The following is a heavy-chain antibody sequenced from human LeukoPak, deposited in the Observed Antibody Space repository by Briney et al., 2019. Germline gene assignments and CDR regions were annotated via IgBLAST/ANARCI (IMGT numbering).Heavy chain of an antibody. CDR3: ARGLVIAAAGPLFDY. J-gene: IGHJ4*02. Sequence: SETLSLTCTVSGGSISSSSYYWGWIRQPPGKGLEWIGSIYYSGSTYYNPSLKSRVTISVDTSKNQFSLKLSSVTAADTAVYYCARGLVIAAAGPLFDYWGQGTLVTVSS. CDR2: IYYSGST. V-gene: IGHV4-39*07. D-gene: IGHD6-13*01. CDR1: GGSISSSSYY.